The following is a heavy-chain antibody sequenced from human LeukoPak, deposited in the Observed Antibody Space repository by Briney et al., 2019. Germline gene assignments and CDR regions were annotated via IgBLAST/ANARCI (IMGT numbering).Heavy chain of an antibody. J-gene: IGHJ6*02. D-gene: IGHD5-12*01. CDR3: AREEGVATIPPQSGMDV. Sequence: PGGSRRLSCAASGFTFSSYSMNWVRQAPGKGLEWVSSILSSSSYIYYADSVKGRFTISRDNAKNSLYLQMNSLRAEDTAVYYCAREEGVATIPPQSGMDVWGQGTTVTVSS. V-gene: IGHV3-21*01. CDR1: GFTFSSYS. CDR2: ILSSSSYI.